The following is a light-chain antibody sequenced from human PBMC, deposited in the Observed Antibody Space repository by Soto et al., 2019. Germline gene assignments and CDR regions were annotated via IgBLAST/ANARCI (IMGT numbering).Light chain of an antibody. J-gene: IGLJ7*01. CDR1: SSDVGSHNL. CDR2: DVS. CDR3: CSYGGSRAV. V-gene: IGLV2-23*02. Sequence: QSALTQPASVSGSPGQSITISCTGTSSDVGSHNLVSWYQQHPGQATKLMIYDVSKRPLGVSARFSASKSGNTPSLTIFGLQAEDEADYYCCSYGGSRAVFGGGTQLTVL.